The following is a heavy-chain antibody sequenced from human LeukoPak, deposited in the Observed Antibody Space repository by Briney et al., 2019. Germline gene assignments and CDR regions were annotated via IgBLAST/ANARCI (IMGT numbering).Heavy chain of an antibody. CDR3: ARGGSYSSGLGQSDY. V-gene: IGHV4-39*07. CDR2: IYYSGST. D-gene: IGHD6-19*01. CDR1: GGSISSSSYY. Sequence: SETLSLTCTVSGGSISSSSYYWGWIRQPPGKGLEWIGSIYYSGSTYYNPSLKSRVTISVDTSKNQFSLKLGSVTAADTAVYYCARGGSYSSGLGQSDYWGQGTLVTVSS. J-gene: IGHJ4*02.